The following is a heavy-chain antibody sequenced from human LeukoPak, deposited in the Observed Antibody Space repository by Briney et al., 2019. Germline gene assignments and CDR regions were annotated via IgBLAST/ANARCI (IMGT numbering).Heavy chain of an antibody. CDR2: ISAYNGNT. CDR1: GYTFTGYY. J-gene: IGHJ6*03. D-gene: IGHD2-15*01. CDR3: ARVGGAASPYYYYYMDV. V-gene: IGHV1-18*04. Sequence: ASVKVSCKASGYTFTGYYMHWVRQAPGQGLEWMGWISAYNGNTNYAQKLQGRVTMTTDTSTSTAYMELSRLRSDDTAVYYCARVGGAASPYYYYYMDVWGKGTTVTISS.